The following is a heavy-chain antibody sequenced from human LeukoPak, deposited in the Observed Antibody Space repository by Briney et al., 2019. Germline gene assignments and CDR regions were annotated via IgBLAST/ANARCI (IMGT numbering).Heavy chain of an antibody. V-gene: IGHV3-30*18. CDR1: GFTFSSYG. CDR2: ISYDGSNK. Sequence: GRSLRLSCAASGFTFSSYGMHWVRQAPGKGLEWVAVISYDGSNKYYADPVKGRFTISRDNPKNTLYLQMNSLRAEDTAVYYCAKAVSSGYSYPINYYYGMDVWGQGTTVTVSS. J-gene: IGHJ6*02. D-gene: IGHD3-22*01. CDR3: AKAVSSGYSYPINYYYGMDV.